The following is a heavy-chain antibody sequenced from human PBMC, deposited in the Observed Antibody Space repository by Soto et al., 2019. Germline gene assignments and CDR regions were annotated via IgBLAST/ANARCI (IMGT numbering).Heavy chain of an antibody. CDR1: GGSFSSSSYS. D-gene: IGHD2-2*01. V-gene: IGHV4-39*01. J-gene: IGHJ6*02. CDR2: IYYSGST. CDR3: GRQPGHCGSTTCFGYYSVDV. Sequence: QLQLQESGPRLVKPSETLSLTCSVSGGSFSSSSYSWGWIRQPPGKGLEWIGTIYYSGSTHYNPSLEGRVAISADTPNNQLSLRLSSVTAADTAVYYCGRQPGHCGSTTCFGYYSVDVWGQGTTVTVS.